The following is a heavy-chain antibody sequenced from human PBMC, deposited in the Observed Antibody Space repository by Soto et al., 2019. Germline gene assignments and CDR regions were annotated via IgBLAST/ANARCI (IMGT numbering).Heavy chain of an antibody. CDR2: ISAYNGNT. J-gene: IGHJ3*02. Sequence: QVQLVQSGAEVKKPGASVKVSCKASGYTFTSYGISWVRQAPGQGLEWMGWISAYNGNTNYAQKLQGRVTMTTDTSTSIAYMELRSLRSDDTAVYYCARTLLGGSLLADAFDIWGQGTMVTVSS. V-gene: IGHV1-18*01. CDR1: GYTFTSYG. CDR3: ARTLLGGSLLADAFDI. D-gene: IGHD1-26*01.